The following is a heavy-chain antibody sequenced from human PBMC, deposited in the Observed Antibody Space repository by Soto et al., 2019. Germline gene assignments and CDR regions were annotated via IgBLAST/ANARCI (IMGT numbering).Heavy chain of an antibody. D-gene: IGHD1-7*01. J-gene: IGHJ5*02. CDR2: INAGNGNT. Sequence: QVQLVQSGAEVKKPGASVKVSCKASGYTFTSYAMHWVRQAPGQRLEWMGWINAGNGNTKYSQKFQGRVTITRDTSASTAYMELSSLRSEDTAVYYCARDSGTRLFHNWFDPWGQGTLVTVSS. V-gene: IGHV1-3*01. CDR1: GYTFTSYA. CDR3: ARDSGTRLFHNWFDP.